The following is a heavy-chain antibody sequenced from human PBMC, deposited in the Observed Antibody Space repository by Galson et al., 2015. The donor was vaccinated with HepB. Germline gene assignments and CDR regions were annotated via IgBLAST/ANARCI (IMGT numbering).Heavy chain of an antibody. CDR1: GFTSSSYW. CDR2: INSEGSTT. V-gene: IGHV3-74*01. D-gene: IGHD6-13*01. Sequence: SLRLSCAASGFTSSSYWMHWVRQAPGKGLVWVSRINSEGSTTRYADSVKGRFTISRDNAKNTLYLQMNSLRAEDTAVYYCARDRSSSWTYYYGMDVWGQGTTVTVSS. CDR3: ARDRSSSWTYYYGMDV. J-gene: IGHJ6*02.